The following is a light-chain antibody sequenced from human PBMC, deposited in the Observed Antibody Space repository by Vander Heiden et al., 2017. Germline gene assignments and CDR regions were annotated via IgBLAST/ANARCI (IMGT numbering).Light chain of an antibody. J-gene: IGKJ1*01. CDR2: AAS. V-gene: IGKV1-39*01. CDR3: HQSYSTLWT. CDR1: QSISSY. Sequence: DIQMTQSPSSLSASVGDRVTITCRASQSISSYLNWYQQKPGKAPKLLIYAASSLQSGFPSRFSGTGSGTDFTLSIRRLQPEDFATYYCHQSYSTLWTFGQGTKVEIK.